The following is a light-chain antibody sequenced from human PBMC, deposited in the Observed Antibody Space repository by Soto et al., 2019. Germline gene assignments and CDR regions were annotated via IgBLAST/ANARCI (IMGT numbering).Light chain of an antibody. J-gene: IGLJ3*02. CDR1: SSDVGAYHS. CDR2: DVS. CDR3: SSFTDTGTVM. V-gene: IGLV2-14*03. Sequence: QSALTQPASVSGSPGQSFTISCTGTSSDVGAYHSVSWYQQHPGKAPKLIIFDVSNRPSGVSSRFSGSKSGNTASLTISGLQAEDEADYYCSSFTDTGTVMFGGGTKLTVL.